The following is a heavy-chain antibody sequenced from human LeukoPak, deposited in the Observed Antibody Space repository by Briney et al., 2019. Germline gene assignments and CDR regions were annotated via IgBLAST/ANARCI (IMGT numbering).Heavy chain of an antibody. D-gene: IGHD1-26*01. J-gene: IGHJ4*02. CDR2: ISGSGGST. V-gene: IGHV3-23*01. Sequence: GGSLRLSCAASGFTFSSYAMSWVRQAPGKGLEWVSAISGSGGSTYYADSVKGRFTISRDNSKNTLYLQMNSLRAEDTAVYYCAKKRGSYNSPSPYYFGYWGQGTLVTVSS. CDR3: AKKRGSYNSPSPYYFGY. CDR1: GFTFSSYA.